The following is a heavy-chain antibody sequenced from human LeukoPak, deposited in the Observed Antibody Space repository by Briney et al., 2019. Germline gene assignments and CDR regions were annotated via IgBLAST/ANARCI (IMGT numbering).Heavy chain of an antibody. D-gene: IGHD3-16*02. V-gene: IGHV3-21*01. Sequence: PGGSLRLSCAASGFTFSSYSMNWVRQAPGKGLEWVSSISSSSYIYYADSVKGRFTISRDNAKNSLYLQMNSLRAEDTAVYYCASMITFGGVIAKRPFDYWGQGTLVTVSS. CDR3: ASMITFGGVIAKRPFDY. J-gene: IGHJ4*02. CDR1: GFTFSSYS. CDR2: ISSSSYI.